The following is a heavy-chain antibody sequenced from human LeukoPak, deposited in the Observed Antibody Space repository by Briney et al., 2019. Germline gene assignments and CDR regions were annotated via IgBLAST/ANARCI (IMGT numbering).Heavy chain of an antibody. CDR2: MNPNSGNT. Sequence: ASVKVSCKASGYTFSNYAVNWVRQAPGQGLEWMGWMNPNSGNTGYAQKFQGRVTMTRNTSISTAYMELSSLRSEDTAVYYCARGRACGGGSCYLGYWGQGTVVTVSS. CDR1: GYTFSNYA. V-gene: IGHV1-8*01. J-gene: IGHJ4*02. CDR3: ARGRACGGGSCYLGY. D-gene: IGHD2-15*01.